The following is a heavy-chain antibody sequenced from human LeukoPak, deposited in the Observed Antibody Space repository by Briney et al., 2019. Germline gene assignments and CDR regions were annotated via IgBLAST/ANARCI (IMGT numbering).Heavy chain of an antibody. D-gene: IGHD3-10*01. J-gene: IGHJ4*02. Sequence: ASVKVSCKASGYTFTGYYMHWVRQAPGQGLEWMGWINPSGGSTSYAQKFQGRVTMTRDTSTSTVYMELSSLRSEDTAVYYCARDRGVRGVFDYWGQGTLVTVSS. V-gene: IGHV1-46*01. CDR2: INPSGGST. CDR3: ARDRGVRGVFDY. CDR1: GYTFTGYY.